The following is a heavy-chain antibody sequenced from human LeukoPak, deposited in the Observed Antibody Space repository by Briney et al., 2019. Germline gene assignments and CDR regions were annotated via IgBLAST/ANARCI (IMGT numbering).Heavy chain of an antibody. CDR2: IYYSGST. CDR3: ARGKGIAAAGTRWFDP. CDR1: GDSISSGGYY. V-gene: IGHV4-31*03. J-gene: IGHJ5*02. Sequence: SETLSLTCTASGDSISSGGYYWSWIRQHPGKGLEWIGYIYYSGSTYYNPSLKSRVTISVDTSKNQFSLKLSSVTAADTAVYYCARGKGIAAAGTRWFDPWGQGTLVTVSS. D-gene: IGHD6-13*01.